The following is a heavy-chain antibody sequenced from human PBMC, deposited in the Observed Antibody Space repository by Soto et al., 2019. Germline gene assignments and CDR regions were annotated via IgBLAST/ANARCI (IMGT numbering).Heavy chain of an antibody. V-gene: IGHV3-30*18. CDR1: GFTFESYG. J-gene: IGHJ6*02. D-gene: IGHD2-21*01. CDR2: ISHEGVVK. CDR3: AQREGLACSRAHFCYCAMEV. Sequence: PGGSLRLSCTASGFTFESYGMHWVRQTPGKGLEWLAYISHEGVVKFYAGSVKGRFTISRDNSKNTLYLQLSSLRPDDSDVYYCAQREGLACSRAHFCYCAMEVWGRGTTVAVSS.